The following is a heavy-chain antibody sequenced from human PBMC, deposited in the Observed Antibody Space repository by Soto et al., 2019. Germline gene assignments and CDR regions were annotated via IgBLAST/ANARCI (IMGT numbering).Heavy chain of an antibody. CDR3: ARAPTAPTKPYYYYYYMDV. CDR2: IYYSGST. V-gene: IGHV4-31*03. Sequence: QVQLQESGPGLVKPSQTLSLTCTVSGGSISSGGYYWSWIRQHPGKGLEWIGYIYYSGSTYYNPSLKSRVTISVDTSKNQFSLKLSSVTAADTAVYYCARAPTAPTKPYYYYYYMDVWGKGTTVTVSS. D-gene: IGHD5-18*01. J-gene: IGHJ6*03. CDR1: GGSISSGGYY.